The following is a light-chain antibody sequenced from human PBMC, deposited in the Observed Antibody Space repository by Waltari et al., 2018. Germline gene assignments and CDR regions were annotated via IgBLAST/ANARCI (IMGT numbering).Light chain of an antibody. J-gene: IGKJ4*02. CDR3: QHRSSWPLT. CDR1: QSVSIY. Sequence: EIVLTQSPATLSLSPGERAALSCRASQSVSIYLAWYQQKPGQAPRLLISDAFHRATGIPARFSGSGSGTDFTITITSLEPEDSAVYYCQHRSSWPLTFGGGTKVEI. CDR2: DAF. V-gene: IGKV3-11*01.